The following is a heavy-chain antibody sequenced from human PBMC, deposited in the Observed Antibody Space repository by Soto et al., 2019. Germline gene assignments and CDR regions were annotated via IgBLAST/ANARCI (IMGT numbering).Heavy chain of an antibody. Sequence: QVQLVQSGAEVKKPGSSVKVSCKASGGTFSSYAISWVRQAPGQGLEWMGGIIPISGTANYAQKFQGRVTSTADESTSRVYMERSNLRSEDTAVNYCARSQGSSTSLDIYYYYYYGMDAWCQGTTVTVSS. CDR1: GGTFSSYA. CDR2: IIPISGTA. CDR3: ARSQGSSTSLDIYYYYYYGMDA. D-gene: IGHD2-2*01. V-gene: IGHV1-69*01. J-gene: IGHJ6*02.